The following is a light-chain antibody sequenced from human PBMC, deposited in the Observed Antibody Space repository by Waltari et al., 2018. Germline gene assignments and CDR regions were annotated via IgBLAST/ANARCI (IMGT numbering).Light chain of an antibody. Sequence: QSVLTQPPSVSGAPGLRVTISCTGSSSNNGAGYDVHWYQQLPGTAPKVLIYGDSNRPSGVPDRISGSKSGTSASLVITGLQTEDEADYYCQSYDSSLSGYVFGTGTKVTVL. CDR3: QSYDSSLSGYV. J-gene: IGLJ1*01. CDR2: GDS. CDR1: SSNNGAGYD. V-gene: IGLV1-40*01.